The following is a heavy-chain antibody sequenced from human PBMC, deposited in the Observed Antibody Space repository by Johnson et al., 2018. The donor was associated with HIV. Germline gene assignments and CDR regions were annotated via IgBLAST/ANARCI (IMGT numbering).Heavy chain of an antibody. CDR1: GFTFSNYD. Sequence: QVQLVESGGGLVKPGGSLRLSCAASGFTFSNYDIHWVRQAPGKGLEWVAFISYDGTNKYYADSVKGRFTISRDNSKNTLYLQMNSLRAEDTAVYYCAKDSRRWGAFSDAFDIWGQGTMVTVSS. V-gene: IGHV3-30*18. D-gene: IGHD1-26*01. CDR3: AKDSRRWGAFSDAFDI. CDR2: ISYDGTNK. J-gene: IGHJ3*02.